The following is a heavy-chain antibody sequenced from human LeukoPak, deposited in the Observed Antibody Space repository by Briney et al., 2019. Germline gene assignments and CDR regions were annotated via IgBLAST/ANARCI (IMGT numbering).Heavy chain of an antibody. J-gene: IGHJ4*02. Sequence: ASVKVSCKASGYTFTDYTMHWLRQAPGQRLDWMGWINGGSGNTKYSPEFQGRVAITRDASASTAYMELSSLRSEDTAVYYCANPRYDSSGYYYVDWGQGTLVTVSS. CDR3: ANPRYDSSGYYYVD. V-gene: IGHV1-3*01. CDR2: INGGSGNT. D-gene: IGHD3-22*01. CDR1: GYTFTDYT.